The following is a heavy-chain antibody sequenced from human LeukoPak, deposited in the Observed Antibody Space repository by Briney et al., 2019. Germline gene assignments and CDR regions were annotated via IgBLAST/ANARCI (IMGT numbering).Heavy chain of an antibody. CDR1: AASISNYY. D-gene: IGHD3-22*01. Sequence: SETLSLTCAVSAASISNYYWSWIRQAPGKGLEWIGYISTSGSTNYNPSLKSRVSISLDTSKNRFSLNLNFVTAAETAVYYCASPRSGYRYTFDYWGQGALVTVSS. CDR2: ISTSGST. CDR3: ASPRSGYRYTFDY. V-gene: IGHV4-4*09. J-gene: IGHJ4*02.